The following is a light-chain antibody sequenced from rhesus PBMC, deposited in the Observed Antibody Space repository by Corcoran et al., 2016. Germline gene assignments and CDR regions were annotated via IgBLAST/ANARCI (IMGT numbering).Light chain of an antibody. CDR1: QSLLDIEDGNTY. J-gene: IGKJ2*01. V-gene: IGKV2S20*01. CDR2: EVS. Sequence: DIVMTQTPLSLPVTLGEPASISCRSSQSLLDIEDGNTYLKWNLQQPGPSPQPLIYEVSNRGSGVPERFSGSWSDTDFTLKISRVEAEDVGFYYCMQGIEYPYPFGQGTKVEIK. CDR3: MQGIEYPYP.